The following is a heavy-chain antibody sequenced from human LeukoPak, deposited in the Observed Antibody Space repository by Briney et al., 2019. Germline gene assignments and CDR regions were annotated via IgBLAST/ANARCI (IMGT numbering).Heavy chain of an antibody. CDR3: NIVLLWFGELWFDY. V-gene: IGHV3-15*01. CDR1: GFTFSKAW. CDR2: IKSKTDGGTT. D-gene: IGHD3-10*01. J-gene: IGHJ4*02. Sequence: PGGSLRLSCAASGFTFSKAWMIRVRQAPGKGLEWVGRIKSKTDGGTTDYAAPVKGRFTISRDDSKNTLYLQMNSLKTEDTAVYYCNIVLLWFGELWFDYWGQGTLVTVSS.